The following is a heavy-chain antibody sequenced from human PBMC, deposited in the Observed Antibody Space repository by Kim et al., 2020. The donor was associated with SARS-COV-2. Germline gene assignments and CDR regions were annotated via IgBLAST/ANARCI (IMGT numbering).Heavy chain of an antibody. CDR3: ARLEWELHFDY. CDR1: GGSISSSSYY. V-gene: IGHV4-39*01. Sequence: SETLSLTCTVSGGSISSSSYYWGWIRQPPGKGLEWIGSIYYSGSTYYNPSLKSRVTISVDTSKNQFSLKLSSVTAADTAVYYCARLEWELHFDYWGQGTLVTVSS. J-gene: IGHJ4*02. CDR2: IYYSGST. D-gene: IGHD1-26*01.